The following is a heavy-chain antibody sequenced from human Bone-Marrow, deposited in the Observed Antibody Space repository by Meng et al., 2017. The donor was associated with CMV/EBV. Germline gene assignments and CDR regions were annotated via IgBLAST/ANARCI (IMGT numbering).Heavy chain of an antibody. Sequence: SETLSLTCTVSGGSVSSGSYYWSWIRQPPGKGLEWIGEINHSGSTNYNPSLKSRVTISVDTSKNQFSLKLSSVTAADTAVYYCAREGTGAARVYWGQGTLVTVSS. V-gene: IGHV4-61*01. CDR3: AREGTGAARVY. CDR1: GGSVSSGSYY. D-gene: IGHD6-6*01. J-gene: IGHJ1*01. CDR2: INHSGST.